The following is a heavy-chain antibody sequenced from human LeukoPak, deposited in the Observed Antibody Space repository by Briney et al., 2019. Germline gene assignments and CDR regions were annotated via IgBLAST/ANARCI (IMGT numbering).Heavy chain of an antibody. Sequence: ASVTVSCKASGYTFTSYGISWVRQAPGQGREWMGWISAYNGNTNNAQKLQGRVTMTTDTSTSTAYMELRSLRSDDTAVYYCASLVGAIDGDYFDYWGQGTLVTVSS. CDR1: GYTFTSYG. D-gene: IGHD1-26*01. J-gene: IGHJ4*02. V-gene: IGHV1-18*01. CDR2: ISAYNGNT. CDR3: ASLVGAIDGDYFDY.